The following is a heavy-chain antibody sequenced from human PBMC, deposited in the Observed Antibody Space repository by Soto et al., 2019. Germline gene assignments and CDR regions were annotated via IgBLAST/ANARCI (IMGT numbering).Heavy chain of an antibody. CDR2: IYYTGST. CDR1: GGSISSSSYY. Sequence: PSETLSLTCTVSGGSISSSSYYWGWIRQPPGKGLEWIGSIYYTGSTDYNPSLKNRVTISVDTSKNRFSLELTSVTAADTAVYYCARQPDDGDYGYYFEYWGPGILVTVSS. V-gene: IGHV4-39*01. J-gene: IGHJ4*02. D-gene: IGHD4-17*01. CDR3: ARQPDDGDYGYYFEY.